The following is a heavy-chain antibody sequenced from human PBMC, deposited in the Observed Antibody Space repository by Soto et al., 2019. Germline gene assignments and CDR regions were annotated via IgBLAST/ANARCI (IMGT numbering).Heavy chain of an antibody. V-gene: IGHV1-69*01. J-gene: IGHJ6*02. Sequence: VQLVQSVADVKKPGSSVKVSCRASGGNFSSYASSWVRQAPGQGLEWLGGIFPIFGTANYAQQFQGRVTITADESTSTAYMELSSLRSEDTPVYYCARKVGRYFPRTGMDVWGQGTTVTASS. D-gene: IGHD3-9*01. CDR3: ARKVGRYFPRTGMDV. CDR1: GGNFSSYA. CDR2: IFPIFGTA.